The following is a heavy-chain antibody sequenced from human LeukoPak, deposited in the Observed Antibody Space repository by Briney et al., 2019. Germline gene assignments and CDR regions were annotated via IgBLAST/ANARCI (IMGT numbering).Heavy chain of an antibody. V-gene: IGHV3-30*18. Sequence: PGKSLRPSCAASGFTFSNYGMHWVRQAPGKGLEWVALISYDGVNKYYADSVKGRLTISRDNSKNTLYLRMNSLRVEDTALYYCAKLRELVTYYYYYGLDVWGQGTTVTVSS. D-gene: IGHD1-1*01. CDR1: GFTFSNYG. CDR2: ISYDGVNK. CDR3: AKLRELVTYYYYYGLDV. J-gene: IGHJ6*02.